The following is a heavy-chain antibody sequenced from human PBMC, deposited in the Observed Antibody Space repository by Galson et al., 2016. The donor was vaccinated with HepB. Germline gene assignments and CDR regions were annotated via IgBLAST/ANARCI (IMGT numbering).Heavy chain of an antibody. CDR1: GYTFSSND. CDR3: AGVSGFRGGMDV. Sequence: SVKVSCKASGYTFSSNDINWVRQATGQGLEWMGWMNPNSGYTGYVQKFQGRVTMTRNPSISTAYMELSSLRSDDTAVYYCAGVSGFRGGMDVWGQGTTVTVSS. J-gene: IGHJ6*02. V-gene: IGHV1-8*01. CDR2: MNPNSGYT. D-gene: IGHD3-16*01.